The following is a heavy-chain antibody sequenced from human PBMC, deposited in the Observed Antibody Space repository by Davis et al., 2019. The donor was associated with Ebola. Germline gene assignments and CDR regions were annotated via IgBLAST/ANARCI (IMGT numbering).Heavy chain of an antibody. D-gene: IGHD3-3*02. CDR2: IATAGDT. Sequence: GGSLRLSCAASGFTFSSYDMHWVRQATGKGLEWVSAIATAGDTFYLGSVKGRFTISRENARNSLYLQMYSLRAEDTAVYYCVRGGGIGFDYWGQGTLVTVSS. V-gene: IGHV3-13*01. J-gene: IGHJ4*02. CDR3: VRGGGIGFDY. CDR1: GFTFSSYD.